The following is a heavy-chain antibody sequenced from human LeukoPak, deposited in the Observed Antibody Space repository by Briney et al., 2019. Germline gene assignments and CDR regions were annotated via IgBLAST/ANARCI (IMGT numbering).Heavy chain of an antibody. CDR1: GGSISSGDYY. Sequence: PSQTLSLTCTVSGGSISSGDYYWSWIRQPPGKGLEWIGYIYYSGSTYYNPSLKSRVTISVDTSKNQFSLKLSSVTAADTAEYYCARDQNYYDSSGPNDYWGQGTLVTVSS. CDR2: IYYSGST. V-gene: IGHV4-30-4*08. D-gene: IGHD3-22*01. J-gene: IGHJ4*02. CDR3: ARDQNYYDSSGPNDY.